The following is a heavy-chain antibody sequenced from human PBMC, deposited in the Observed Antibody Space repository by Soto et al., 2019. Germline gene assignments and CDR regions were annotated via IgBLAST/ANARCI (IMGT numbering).Heavy chain of an antibody. J-gene: IGHJ4*02. CDR3: AHGSGWLSDY. Sequence: QITLKESGPPLLKPTETLTLTCTFSGFSLSTSAEGVNWIRQPPGKALEWLALIYWNDDKHYTPSLSGRLTITKDTSKNQVVLTMTNMNPVDTATYYCAHGSGWLSDYWGQGILVTVSS. CDR2: IYWNDDK. D-gene: IGHD6-19*01. CDR1: GFSLSTSAEG. V-gene: IGHV2-5*01.